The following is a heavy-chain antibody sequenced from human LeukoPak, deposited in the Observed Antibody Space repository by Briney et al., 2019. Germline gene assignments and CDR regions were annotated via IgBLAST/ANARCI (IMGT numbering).Heavy chain of an antibody. CDR2: IYHSGST. CDR3: ARSRYYYYYYMDV. CDR1: GGSSSSSNW. J-gene: IGHJ6*03. Sequence: SETLSLTCAVSGGSSSSSNWWSWVRQPPGKGLEWSGEIYHSGSTNYNPSLKSRVTISVDKSKNQFSLKLSSVTAADTAVYYCARSRYYYYYYMDVWGKGTTVTVSS. V-gene: IGHV4-4*02. D-gene: IGHD2-2*01.